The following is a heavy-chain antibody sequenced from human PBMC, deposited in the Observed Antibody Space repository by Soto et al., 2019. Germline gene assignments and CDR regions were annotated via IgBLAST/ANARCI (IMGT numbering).Heavy chain of an antibody. Sequence: EVQLLESGGGLVQPGGSLRLSCAASGFTFSSYAMSWVRQAPGKGLEWVSAISGSGGSTYYADSVKGRFTISRDNSKNTLYLQMNSLRAEDTAVYYCAKDLWLAAGTVSESYDAFDIWGQGTMVTVSS. V-gene: IGHV3-23*01. D-gene: IGHD6-13*01. CDR3: AKDLWLAAGTVSESYDAFDI. CDR1: GFTFSSYA. J-gene: IGHJ3*02. CDR2: ISGSGGST.